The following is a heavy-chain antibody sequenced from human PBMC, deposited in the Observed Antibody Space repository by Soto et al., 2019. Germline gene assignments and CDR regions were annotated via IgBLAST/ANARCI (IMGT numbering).Heavy chain of an antibody. D-gene: IGHD4-17*01. CDR3: AADSSDYDTYHYGLDI. CDR2: IYSGGST. V-gene: IGHV3-66*01. CDR1: GFTVSNNY. Sequence: EVQLVESGGGLVQPGGSLRLSCVASGFTVSNNYMTWVRLAPGKGLEWVSVIYSGGSTYYANSVKDRFIISRDNSKNTLYLQMNSLRAEDTAVYYCAADSSDYDTYHYGLDIWGRGTTVTVSS. J-gene: IGHJ6*02.